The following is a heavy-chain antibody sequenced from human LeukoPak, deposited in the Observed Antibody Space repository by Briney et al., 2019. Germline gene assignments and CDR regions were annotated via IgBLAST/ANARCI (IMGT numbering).Heavy chain of an antibody. CDR2: INHSGST. Sequence: PSETLSLTCAVYGGSFSGYYWSWIRQPPGKGLEWLGEINHSGSTNYNPSLKSRVTISVDTSKNQFSLKLSSVTAADTAVYYCARENVDIVATIRVYYFDYWGQGTLVTVSS. CDR1: GGSFSGYY. CDR3: ARENVDIVATIRVYYFDY. J-gene: IGHJ4*02. D-gene: IGHD5-12*01. V-gene: IGHV4-34*01.